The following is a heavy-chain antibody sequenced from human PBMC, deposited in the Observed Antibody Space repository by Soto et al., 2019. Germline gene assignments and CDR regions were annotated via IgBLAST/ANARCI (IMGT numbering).Heavy chain of an antibody. CDR3: ARHRCSGGSCHTNSYGMDV. Sequence: SETLSLTCAVYGGSFSGYYWSWIRQPPGKGLEWIGEINHSGSTNYNPSLKSRVTISVDTSKNQFSLKLSSVTAADTAVYYCARHRCSGGSCHTNSYGMDVSGQGTTVTVSS. CDR1: GGSFSGYY. D-gene: IGHD2-15*01. V-gene: IGHV4-34*01. CDR2: INHSGST. J-gene: IGHJ6*02.